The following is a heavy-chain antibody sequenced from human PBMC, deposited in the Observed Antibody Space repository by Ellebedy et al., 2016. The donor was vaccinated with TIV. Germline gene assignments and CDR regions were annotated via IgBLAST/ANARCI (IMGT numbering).Heavy chain of an antibody. CDR2: VSDSGGGT. D-gene: IGHD3-10*01. J-gene: IGHJ2*01. Sequence: PGGSLSLSCAASGFTFSSYAMGWVRQAPGKGLEWVSTVSDSGGGTYYADSVKGRFTISRDNSKNTLNVQMNSLRVEDTAVYYCAKDSGRSGWYFDLWGRGTLVTVSS. CDR3: AKDSGRSGWYFDL. CDR1: GFTFSSYA. V-gene: IGHV3-23*01.